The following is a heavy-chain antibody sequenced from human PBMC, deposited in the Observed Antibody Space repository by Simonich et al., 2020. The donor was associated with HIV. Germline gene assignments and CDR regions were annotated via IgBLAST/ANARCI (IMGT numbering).Heavy chain of an antibody. D-gene: IGHD3-10*02. Sequence: QVQLVQSGAEVKKPGASVKVSCKASGYTFIGYYMPWVRQAPGQGLEWMGRFNPNRGGTNSAQKFRGRVTMTRDTSISTAYMELSRLTSDDTAVYFCAREGAMLDDAFDVWGQGTMLTVSS. CDR2: FNPNRGGT. CDR1: GYTFIGYY. V-gene: IGHV1-2*06. J-gene: IGHJ3*01. CDR3: AREGAMLDDAFDV.